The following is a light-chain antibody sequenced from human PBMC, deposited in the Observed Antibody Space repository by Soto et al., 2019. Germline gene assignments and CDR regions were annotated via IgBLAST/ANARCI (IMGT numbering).Light chain of an antibody. V-gene: IGKV1-5*03. J-gene: IGKJ2*01. CDR1: QSIGIW. Sequence: DIQMTQSPSTLSASVGDRVTITCRASQSIGIWLAWYQQKTGKAPKLLIYTASTLGSGVPSRFSGSVSGTEFTLTISSLQPDDFATYYCQHYNNYPVTFGQGTKLEIK. CDR3: QHYNNYPVT. CDR2: TAS.